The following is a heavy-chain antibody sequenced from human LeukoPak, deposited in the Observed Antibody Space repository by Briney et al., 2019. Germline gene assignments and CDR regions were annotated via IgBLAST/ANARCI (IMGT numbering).Heavy chain of an antibody. D-gene: IGHD3-3*01. V-gene: IGHV3-23*01. J-gene: IGHJ4*02. Sequence: SGSGGSTYYADSVKGRFTISRDNSKNTLYLQMNSLRAEDTAVYYCAKNPYYDFWSGYEYFDYWGQGTLVTVSS. CDR2: SGSGGST. CDR3: AKNPYYDFWSGYEYFDY.